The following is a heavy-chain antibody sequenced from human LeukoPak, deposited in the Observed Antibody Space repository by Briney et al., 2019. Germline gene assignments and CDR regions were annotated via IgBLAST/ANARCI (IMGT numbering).Heavy chain of an antibody. Sequence: PGGSLRLSCAASGFTFSSYAMSWVRQAPGKGLEWVSAISGSGGSTYYADSVKGRFTISRDNSKNTLYLQMNSLRAEDTAVYYCAKDYDILTGYYTDYFDYWGQGTLATVSS. CDR3: AKDYDILTGYYTDYFDY. J-gene: IGHJ4*02. CDR1: GFTFSSYA. D-gene: IGHD3-9*01. V-gene: IGHV3-23*01. CDR2: ISGSGGST.